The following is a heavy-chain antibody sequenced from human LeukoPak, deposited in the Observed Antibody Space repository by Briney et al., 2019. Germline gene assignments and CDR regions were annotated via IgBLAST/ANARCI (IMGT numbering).Heavy chain of an antibody. D-gene: IGHD3-22*01. J-gene: IGHJ3*02. CDR1: GFTFDDYA. V-gene: IGHV3-9*03. CDR2: ISWHSGSI. Sequence: GRSLRLSCAASGFTFDDYAMHWVRQAPGKGLEWVSSISWHSGSIGYADSAKGRFTISRDNAKNSLYLQMNSLRVEDMALYYCAKGRTYYYDSSAYPRPDAFDIWGQGTMVTVSS. CDR3: AKGRTYYYDSSAYPRPDAFDI.